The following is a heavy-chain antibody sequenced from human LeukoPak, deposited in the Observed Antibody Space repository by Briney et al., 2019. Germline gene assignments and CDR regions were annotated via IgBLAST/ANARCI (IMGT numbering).Heavy chain of an antibody. CDR3: ARGRSGYYRLDLDY. CDR2: IYYSGST. V-gene: IGHV4-39*07. CDR1: GGSISSGDKY. J-gene: IGHJ4*02. D-gene: IGHD3-22*01. Sequence: PSETLSLTCNVSGGSISSGDKYWSWIRQPPGKGLEWIGSIYYSGSTYYNPSLKSRVTISVDTSKNQFSLKLSSVTAADTAVYYCARGRSGYYRLDLDYWGQGTLVTVSS.